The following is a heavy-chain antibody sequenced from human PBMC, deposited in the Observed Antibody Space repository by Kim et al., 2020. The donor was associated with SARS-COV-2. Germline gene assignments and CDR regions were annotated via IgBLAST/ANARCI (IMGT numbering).Heavy chain of an antibody. Sequence: SLRLSCSASGFTFSSYTMNWVRQAPGKGLEWVSSISSSSSYIYYADSVRGRFTISRDNAKNSLYLQLNSLRTEDTAVYYCARGLSTYYASESGNWFDPWGQGTLVTVSS. CDR1: GFTFSSYT. D-gene: IGHD3-10*01. CDR2: ISSSSSYI. J-gene: IGHJ5*02. CDR3: ARGLSTYYASESGNWFDP. V-gene: IGHV3-21*01.